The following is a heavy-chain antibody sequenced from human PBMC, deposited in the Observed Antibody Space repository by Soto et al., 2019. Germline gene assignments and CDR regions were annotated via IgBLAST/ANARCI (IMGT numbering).Heavy chain of an antibody. CDR1: GGTFSSYA. J-gene: IGHJ6*02. Sequence: SVKVSCKASGGTFSSYAISWVRQAPGQGLEWMGGIIPIFGTANYAQKFQGRVTITADESTSTAYMELSSLRSEDTAVYYCARLRVGYDILTGYYYYYYGMDVWGQGTTVTVSS. CDR3: ARLRVGYDILTGYYYYYYGMDV. CDR2: IIPIFGTA. D-gene: IGHD3-9*01. V-gene: IGHV1-69*13.